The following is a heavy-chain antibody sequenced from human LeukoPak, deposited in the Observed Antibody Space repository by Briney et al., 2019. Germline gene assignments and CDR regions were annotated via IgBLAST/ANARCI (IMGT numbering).Heavy chain of an antibody. V-gene: IGHV3-23*01. J-gene: IGHJ4*02. CDR1: GFTYSSYA. CDR3: AKSRGYFDWLLVGY. CDR2: ISGSGGST. D-gene: IGHD3-9*01. Sequence: PGGSLRLSCAASGFTYSSYAMSWVRQAPGKGLEWVSDISGSGGSTYYADSVKGRFTISRDNSKNTLYLQMNSLRAEDTAVYYCAKSRGYFDWLLVGYWGQGTLVTVSS.